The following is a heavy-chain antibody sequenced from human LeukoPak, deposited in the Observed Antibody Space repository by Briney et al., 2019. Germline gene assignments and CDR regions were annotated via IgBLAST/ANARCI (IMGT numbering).Heavy chain of an antibody. CDR3: ARHLRSGYYFDY. D-gene: IGHD6-19*01. V-gene: IGHV4-59*08. CDR1: GGSINKYY. Sequence: SETLSLTCSVSGGSINKYYWSWIRQPPGKGLEWIGYIFYSGSTNYNPSLKSRVTMSADTSNEQFSLKLNSVTAADTAVYYCARHLRSGYYFDYWGQGALVTVSS. CDR2: IFYSGST. J-gene: IGHJ4*02.